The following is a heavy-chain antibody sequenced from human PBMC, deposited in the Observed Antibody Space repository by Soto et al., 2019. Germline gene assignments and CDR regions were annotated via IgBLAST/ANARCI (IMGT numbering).Heavy chain of an antibody. V-gene: IGHV4-34*01. Sequence: SETLSLTXAVYGGSFSGYYWSWIRQPPGKGLEWIGEINHSGSTNYNPSLKSRVTISVDTSKNQFSLKLSSVTAADTAVYYCARGLLIVVVPAAIRAGNWFDPWGQGTLVTVSS. D-gene: IGHD2-2*02. CDR2: INHSGST. CDR1: GGSFSGYY. J-gene: IGHJ5*02. CDR3: ARGLLIVVVPAAIRAGNWFDP.